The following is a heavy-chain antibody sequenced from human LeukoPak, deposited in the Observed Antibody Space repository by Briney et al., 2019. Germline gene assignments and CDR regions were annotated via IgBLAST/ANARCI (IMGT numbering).Heavy chain of an antibody. J-gene: IGHJ3*01. Sequence: GGSLRLSCAASGFSINYDWMSWVRQAPGKGLEWVGRIKSKTDGGTTEYAAPVKGKFTISRDDSRNTLYLQMSSLKSEDTAVYYCVRDQYCASSSCPGAFDLWGQGTVVTVSS. CDR3: VRDQYCASSSCPGAFDL. CDR1: GFSINYDW. V-gene: IGHV3-15*01. D-gene: IGHD2-2*01. CDR2: IKSKTDGGTT.